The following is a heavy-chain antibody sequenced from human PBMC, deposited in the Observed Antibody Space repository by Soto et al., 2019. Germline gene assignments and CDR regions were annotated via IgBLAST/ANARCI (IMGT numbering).Heavy chain of an antibody. D-gene: IGHD3-3*01. J-gene: IGHJ5*02. CDR3: AIGTSITIFGVVIDPNWFDP. Sequence: GASVKVSCKASGYIFLTYTVHWVRQAPGQGLEWMGWIIPIIGKPKYAQKFQDRVTITADKSTSTAYMELSSLRSEDTAVYYCAIGTSITIFGVVIDPNWFDPWGQGTLVTVSS. V-gene: IGHV1-69*08. CDR1: GYIFLTYT. CDR2: IIPIIGKP.